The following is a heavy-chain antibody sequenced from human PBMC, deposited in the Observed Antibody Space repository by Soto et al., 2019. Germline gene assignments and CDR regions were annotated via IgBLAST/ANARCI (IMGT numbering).Heavy chain of an antibody. V-gene: IGHV1-69*13. CDR2: IIPIFGTA. CDR1: GGTFSSYA. D-gene: IGHD6-13*01. Sequence: SVTVSCKASGGTFSSYAISWVRQAPGQGLEWMGGIIPIFGTANYAQKFQGRVTITADESTSTAYMELSSLRSEDTAVYYCARLAAAGTFLDYWRQGTLVTVSS. CDR3: ARLAAAGTFLDY. J-gene: IGHJ4*02.